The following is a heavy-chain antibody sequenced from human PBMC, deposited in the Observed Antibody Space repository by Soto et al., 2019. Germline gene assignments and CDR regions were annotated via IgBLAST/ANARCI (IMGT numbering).Heavy chain of an antibody. Sequence: SETLSLTCAVYGGSFSGYYWSWIRQPPGKGLEWIGEINHSGSTNYNPSIKSRVTISVDTSKNQFSLKLSSVTAADTAVYYCARDLYGYMDVWGKGTTVTVSS. CDR2: INHSGST. D-gene: IGHD2-2*02. J-gene: IGHJ6*03. V-gene: IGHV4-34*01. CDR1: GGSFSGYY. CDR3: ARDLYGYMDV.